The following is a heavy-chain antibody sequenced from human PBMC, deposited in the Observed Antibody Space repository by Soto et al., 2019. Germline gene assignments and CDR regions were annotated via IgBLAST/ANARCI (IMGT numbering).Heavy chain of an antibody. CDR1: GFTFSSYA. CDR2: IWDDGNQK. J-gene: IGHJ3*02. Sequence: GGSLRLSCAASGFTFSSYAMSWVRQAPGKGLEWVAVIWDDGNQKYYVDSVKGRFTISRDNSENTMFLQMNSLTAEDTAVYYCVRGGKTAGAFDIWGQGTMVTVSS. D-gene: IGHD3-16*01. CDR3: VRGGKTAGAFDI. V-gene: IGHV3-33*08.